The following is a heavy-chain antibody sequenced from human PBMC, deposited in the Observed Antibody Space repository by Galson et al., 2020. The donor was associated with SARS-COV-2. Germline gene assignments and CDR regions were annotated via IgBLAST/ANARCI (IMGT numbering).Heavy chain of an antibody. D-gene: IGHD3-16*01. Sequence: GGSLRLSCAASRFTINIAWMGWVRQAPAQGLEWVGRIKSKDDGETTDYHAPVKGRFSISRDYTKNTLSLEMSSLRIEDTAVYYCVTGGGGNFDYWGLGTLVTVSS. CDR1: RFTINIAW. CDR2: IKSKDDGETT. V-gene: IGHV3-15*01. J-gene: IGHJ4*02. CDR3: VTGGGGNFDY.